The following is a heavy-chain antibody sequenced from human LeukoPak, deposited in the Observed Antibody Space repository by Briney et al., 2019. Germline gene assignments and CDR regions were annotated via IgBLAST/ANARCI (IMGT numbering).Heavy chain of an antibody. J-gene: IGHJ3*02. D-gene: IGHD3-22*01. V-gene: IGHV4-4*02. CDR1: GGSISSSSW. CDR2: IYHSGST. CDR3: ASLIVVVTPDAFDI. Sequence: SGTLSLTCAVSGGSISSSSWWSWVRQPPGKGLEWIGEIYHSGSTNYNPSLKSRVTISVDKSKNQFSLKLSSVTAADTAVYYCASLIVVVTPDAFDIWGQGTMVTVSS.